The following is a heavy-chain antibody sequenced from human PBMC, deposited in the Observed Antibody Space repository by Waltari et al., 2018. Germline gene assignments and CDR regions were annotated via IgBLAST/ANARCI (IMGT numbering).Heavy chain of an antibody. D-gene: IGHD6-13*01. CDR3: AKEVWQQLVKMVGWFDP. Sequence: EVQLLESGGGLVQPGGSLRLSCVASGFKLNTNAMSWVRQVPGKGMEWVSAFGSDGRTYYADSVKGRFTISKDTSKNTLYLQMDGLRAEDTAVYYCAKEVWQQLVKMVGWFDPWGQGTLVTVSS. CDR1: GFKLNTNA. V-gene: IGHV3-23*01. CDR2: FGSDGRT. J-gene: IGHJ5*02.